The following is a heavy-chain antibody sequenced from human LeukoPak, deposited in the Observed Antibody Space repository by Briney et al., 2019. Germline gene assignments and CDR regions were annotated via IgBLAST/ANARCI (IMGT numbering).Heavy chain of an antibody. J-gene: IGHJ4*02. CDR2: INPNSGGT. CDR3: ARGITMVRGVPSYYFDY. Sequence: ASVKVSCKASGYTFTGYYMHWVRQAPGQGLEWMGWINPNSGGTNYAQKFQGRVTMSVDTSKNQFSLKLSSVAAADTAVYYCARGITMVRGVPSYYFDYWGQGTLVTVSS. V-gene: IGHV1-2*02. CDR1: GYTFTGYY. D-gene: IGHD3-10*01.